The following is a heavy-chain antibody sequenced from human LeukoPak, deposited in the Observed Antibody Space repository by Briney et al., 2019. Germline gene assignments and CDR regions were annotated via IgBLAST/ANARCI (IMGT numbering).Heavy chain of an antibody. D-gene: IGHD3-3*01. J-gene: IGHJ4*02. CDR2: IYYSGST. CDR3: ATYYDFWSGYPN. Sequence: SETLSLTCTVSGGSISSSSYYWGWIRQPPGKGLEWIGSIYYSGSTNYNPSLKSRVTISVDTSKNQFSLKLSSVTAADTAVYYCATYYDFWSGYPNWGQGTLVTVSS. V-gene: IGHV4-39*01. CDR1: GGSISSSSYY.